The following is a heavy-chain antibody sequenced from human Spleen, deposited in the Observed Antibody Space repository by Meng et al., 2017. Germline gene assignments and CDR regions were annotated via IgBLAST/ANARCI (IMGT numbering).Heavy chain of an antibody. Sequence: GESLKISCAASGFTFSSYEMNWVRQAPGKGLEWVSYISSSGSTIYYADSVKGRFTISRDNAKNSLYLQMNSLRAEDTAVYYCTRYYYGSGSYYYYYGMDVWGQGTTVTGSS. CDR1: GFTFSSYE. V-gene: IGHV3-48*03. D-gene: IGHD3-10*01. J-gene: IGHJ6*02. CDR2: ISSSGSTI. CDR3: TRYYYGSGSYYYYYGMDV.